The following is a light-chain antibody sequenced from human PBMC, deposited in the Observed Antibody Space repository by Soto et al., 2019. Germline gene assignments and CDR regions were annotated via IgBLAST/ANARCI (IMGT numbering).Light chain of an antibody. CDR1: SGHSSYA. CDR2: LSSDGSH. CDR3: QTWDTGARVV. Sequence: QPVLPQSPSASPSLGASVKLTCTLSSGHSSYAIAWHQQQPEKGPRYLMKLSSDGSHSKGDGIPDRFSGSSSGAERYLTISSLQSEDEADYYCQTWDTGARVVFGGGTKLTVL. V-gene: IGLV4-69*01. J-gene: IGLJ2*01.